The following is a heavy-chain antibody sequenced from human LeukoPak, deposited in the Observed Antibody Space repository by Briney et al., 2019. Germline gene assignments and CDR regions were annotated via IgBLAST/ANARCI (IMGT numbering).Heavy chain of an antibody. CDR3: ARPPHRSGGSCYYWYFDL. D-gene: IGHD2-15*01. V-gene: IGHV4-34*01. J-gene: IGHJ2*01. CDR2: INHRGST. Sequence: PSETLSLTCAVYGGSFSGYYWSWIRQPPGKGLEWIGEINHRGSTNYNPSLKSRVTISVETSKNQFSLKLSSVTAADTAVYYCARPPHRSGGSCYYWYFDLWGRGTLVTVSS. CDR1: GGSFSGYY.